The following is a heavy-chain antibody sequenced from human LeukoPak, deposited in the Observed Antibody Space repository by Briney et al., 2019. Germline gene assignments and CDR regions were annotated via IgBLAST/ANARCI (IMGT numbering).Heavy chain of an antibody. V-gene: IGHV1-8*01. Sequence: GASVKVSCTASGYTFTSYDINWVRQATGQGLEWMGWMNPNSGNTGYAQKFQGRVTMTRNTSISTAYMELSSLRSEDTAVYYCARGWGNYDFWSGLYYYYGMDVWGQGTTVTVSS. J-gene: IGHJ6*02. CDR1: GYTFTSYD. D-gene: IGHD3-3*01. CDR3: ARGWGNYDFWSGLYYYYGMDV. CDR2: MNPNSGNT.